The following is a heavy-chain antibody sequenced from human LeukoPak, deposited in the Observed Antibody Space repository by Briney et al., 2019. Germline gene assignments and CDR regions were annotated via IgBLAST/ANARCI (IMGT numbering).Heavy chain of an antibody. CDR2: LSGSGGST. CDR3: AKDRGVHYYGSERGLFNWFDP. D-gene: IGHD3-10*01. J-gene: IGHJ5*02. CDR1: GFTLSSYA. Sequence: GGSLRLSCAASGFTLSSYAMSWVRQTSGKGLEWVSSLSGSGGSTYYADSVKGRFTISRDNSKNTLYLQMNSLRAEDTAVYYCAKDRGVHYYGSERGLFNWFDPWGQGTLVTVSS. V-gene: IGHV3-23*01.